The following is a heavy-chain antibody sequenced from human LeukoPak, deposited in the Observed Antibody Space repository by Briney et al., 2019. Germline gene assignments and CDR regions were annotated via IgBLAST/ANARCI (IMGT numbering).Heavy chain of an antibody. Sequence: GGSLRLSCAGSGFPFSNYWMAWVRQAPGKGLEWVANMKEDGGEINYVDSVKGRLTISRDNAKNSLDLQMNSLRVDDTAVYYCVRDRGYSTFDYWGQGTLVIVSS. CDR3: VRDRGYSTFDY. CDR1: GFPFSNYW. V-gene: IGHV3-7*01. D-gene: IGHD4-23*01. J-gene: IGHJ4*02. CDR2: MKEDGGEI.